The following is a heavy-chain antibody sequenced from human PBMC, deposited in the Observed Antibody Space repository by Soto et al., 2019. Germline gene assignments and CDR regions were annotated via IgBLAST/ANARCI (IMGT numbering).Heavy chain of an antibody. V-gene: IGHV3-9*01. D-gene: IGHD1-1*01. CDR2: ISWTSDDI. CDR1: GFAFEYYA. J-gene: IGHJ2*01. CDR3: VKITQASLEKTWYFDV. Sequence: QLVESGGGLVQPGRSLRLSCAASGFAFEYYAMHWVRLFPGKGLEWVSGISWTSDDIAYADSVKGRFIVSRDNAKKSLHLQMNSLRREDTAFYYCVKITQASLEKTWYFDVWGRGTLVTVSS.